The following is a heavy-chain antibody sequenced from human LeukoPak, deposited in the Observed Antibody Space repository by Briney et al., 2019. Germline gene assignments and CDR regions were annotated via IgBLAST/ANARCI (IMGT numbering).Heavy chain of an antibody. CDR1: GYTFTSYY. J-gene: IGHJ5*02. CDR2: IIPIFGTA. Sequence: SVKVSCKASGYTFTSYYMHWVRQAPGQGLEWMGGIIPIFGTASFAQKFQGRVTITADESTGTAYMELSSLRSEDTAVYYCARVVTPRYCSTPSCYWKGWFDPWGQGTLVTVSS. CDR3: ARVVTPRYCSTPSCYWKGWFDP. V-gene: IGHV1-69*13. D-gene: IGHD2-2*01.